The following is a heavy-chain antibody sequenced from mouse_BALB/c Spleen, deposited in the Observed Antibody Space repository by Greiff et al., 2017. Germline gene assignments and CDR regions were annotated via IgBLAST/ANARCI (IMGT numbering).Heavy chain of an antibody. CDR1: GYAFSSYW. J-gene: IGHJ3*01. Sequence: VKLQQSGAELVRPGSSVKISCKASGYAFSSYWMNWVKQRPGQGLEWIGQIYPGDGDTNYNGKFKGKATLTADKSSSTAYMQLSSLTSEDSAVYFCASHMITLPGFAYWGQGTLVTVSA. D-gene: IGHD2-4*01. V-gene: IGHV1-80*01. CDR2: IYPGDGDT. CDR3: ASHMITLPGFAY.